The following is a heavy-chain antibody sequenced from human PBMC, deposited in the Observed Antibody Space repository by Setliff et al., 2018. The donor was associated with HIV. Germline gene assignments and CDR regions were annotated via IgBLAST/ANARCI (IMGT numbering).Heavy chain of an antibody. Sequence: PSETLSLTCTVSGGSISSSSYYWGWIRQPPGKGLEWIGSIYYSGSTYYNPSLKSRVTISVDTSKNQFTLNLNSVTAADTAVYYCARHRGSYLDPLDVWGRGTMVTVS. CDR3: ARHRGSYLDPLDV. D-gene: IGHD1-26*01. CDR1: GGSISSSSYY. V-gene: IGHV4-39*01. J-gene: IGHJ3*01. CDR2: IYYSGST.